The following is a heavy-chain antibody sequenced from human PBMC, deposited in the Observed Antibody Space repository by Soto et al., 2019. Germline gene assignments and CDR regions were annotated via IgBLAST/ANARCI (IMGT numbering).Heavy chain of an antibody. Sequence: QVQLQESGPGLVKPSETLSLTCTVSGGSVSSGSYYWSWIRQPPGKGLEWIGYIYYSGSTNYNPPLKSRVTISVDTSKNQCSVKLSSVTAADTAVYYCARDLSLLVRGVRRGMDVWGQGTTVTVSS. CDR3: ARDLSLLVRGVRRGMDV. J-gene: IGHJ6*02. D-gene: IGHD3-10*01. V-gene: IGHV4-61*01. CDR2: IYYSGST. CDR1: GGSVSSGSYY.